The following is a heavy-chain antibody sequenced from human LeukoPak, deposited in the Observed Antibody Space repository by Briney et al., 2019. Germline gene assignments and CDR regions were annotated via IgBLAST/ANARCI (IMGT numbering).Heavy chain of an antibody. CDR1: GFTFSSYG. CDR3: ARETR. CDR2: ISSNGGST. J-gene: IGHJ4*02. V-gene: IGHV3-64*01. Sequence: GGSLRLSCAASGFTFSSYGMHWVRQAPGKGLEYVSAISSNGGSTYYANSVKGRFTISRDNSKNTLYLQMGSLRAEDMAVYYCARETRWGQGTLVTVSS.